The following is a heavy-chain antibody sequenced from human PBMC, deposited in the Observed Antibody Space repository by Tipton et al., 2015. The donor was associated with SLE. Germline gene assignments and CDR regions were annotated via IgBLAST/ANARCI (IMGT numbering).Heavy chain of an antibody. Sequence: TLSLTCTVSGDSISSDSHYWGWIRQPPGEGLEWIGHIYTSGSTNYNPSLKSRVTISVDTSKNQFSLKLSSVTATDTAVYYCARHGPPIAATGLDYWGQGTLVTVSS. CDR2: IYTSGST. CDR1: GDSISSDSHY. V-gene: IGHV4-39*01. CDR3: ARHGPPIAATGLDY. D-gene: IGHD6-13*01. J-gene: IGHJ4*02.